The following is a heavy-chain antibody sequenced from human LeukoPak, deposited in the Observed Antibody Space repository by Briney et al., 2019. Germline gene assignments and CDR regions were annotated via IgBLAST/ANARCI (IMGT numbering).Heavy chain of an antibody. CDR1: GGSFSGYY. V-gene: IGHV4-34*01. D-gene: IGHD5-12*01. CDR3: ARDRYSGSLDAFDI. CDR2: INHSGST. J-gene: IGHJ3*02. Sequence: SETLSLTCAVYGGSFSGYYWSWIRQPPGKGLEWIGEINHSGSTNYNPSLKSRVTISVDTSKNQFSLKLSSVTAADTAVYYCARDRYSGSLDAFDIWGQGTMVTVSS.